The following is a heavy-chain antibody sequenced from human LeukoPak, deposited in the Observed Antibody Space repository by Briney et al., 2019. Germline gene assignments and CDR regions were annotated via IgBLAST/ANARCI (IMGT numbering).Heavy chain of an antibody. Sequence: ASVKVSCKASGYTFTGYYMHWVRQAPGQGLEWMGWINPNSGGTNYAQKFQGRVTMTRDTSISTAYMELSRLRSDDTAVYYCAREASPLVGATSYYYYYMDVWGKGTTVTVSS. J-gene: IGHJ6*03. CDR2: INPNSGGT. V-gene: IGHV1-2*02. D-gene: IGHD1-26*01. CDR3: AREASPLVGATSYYYYYMDV. CDR1: GYTFTGYY.